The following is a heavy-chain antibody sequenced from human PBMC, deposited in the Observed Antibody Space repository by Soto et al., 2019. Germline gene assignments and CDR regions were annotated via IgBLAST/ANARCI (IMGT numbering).Heavy chain of an antibody. Sequence: EVQLVESGGGLIQPGGSLRLSCEASGFTFSSNDMNWVRQAPGKGLEWVSLIWTSGSTAYADSVKGRFTISRANSKSAWYLHMSSLRAEDTAVYYCATRPLLRGAPWGQGTMVTVSS. D-gene: IGHD3-16*01. V-gene: IGHV3-53*01. CDR1: GFTFSSND. J-gene: IGHJ3*01. CDR3: ATRPLLRGAP. CDR2: IWTSGST.